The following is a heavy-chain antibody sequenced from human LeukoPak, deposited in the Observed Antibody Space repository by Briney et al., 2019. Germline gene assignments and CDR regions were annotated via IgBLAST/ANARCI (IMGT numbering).Heavy chain of an antibody. D-gene: IGHD2-21*02. Sequence: SETLSLTCAVYGGSFSGYYWSWIRQPPGKGLEWIGEINHSGSTNYNPSLKSRVTISVDTSKNQFSLNLNSVTAADTAVYFCASGPWVTPFDYWGQGTLVPVSS. V-gene: IGHV4-34*01. CDR3: ASGPWVTPFDY. CDR2: INHSGST. CDR1: GGSFSGYY. J-gene: IGHJ4*02.